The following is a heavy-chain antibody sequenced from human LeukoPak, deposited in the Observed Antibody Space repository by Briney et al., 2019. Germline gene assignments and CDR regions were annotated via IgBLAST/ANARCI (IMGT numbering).Heavy chain of an antibody. CDR1: GFTFSDYS. CDR3: ARDYKYGFDY. V-gene: IGHV3-48*02. CDR2: IASSGNTI. J-gene: IGHJ4*02. D-gene: IGHD5-24*01. Sequence: PGGSRRLSCSASGFTFSDYSMNWFRQAPGKGLDWVSYIASSGNTIYYADSVKGRFTISRDNAKNSLHLQMNSLRDEDTAVYYCARDYKYGFDYWGQGTLVAVSS.